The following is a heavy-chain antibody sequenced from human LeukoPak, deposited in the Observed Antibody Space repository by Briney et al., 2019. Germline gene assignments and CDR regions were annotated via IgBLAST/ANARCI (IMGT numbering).Heavy chain of an antibody. CDR1: GFTFSSYS. D-gene: IGHD3-3*01. CDR3: ARDPYNFWSGYHDY. V-gene: IGHV3-21*01. J-gene: IGHJ4*02. Sequence: GGPLRLSCAASGFTFSSYSMNWVRQAPGKGLEWVSSISSSSSYIYYADSVKGRFTISRDNAKNSLYLQMNSLRAEDTAVYYCARDPYNFWSGYHDYWGQGTLVTVSS. CDR2: ISSSSSYI.